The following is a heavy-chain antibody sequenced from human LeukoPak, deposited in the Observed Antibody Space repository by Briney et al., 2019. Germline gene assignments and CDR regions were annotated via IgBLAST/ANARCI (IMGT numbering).Heavy chain of an antibody. D-gene: IGHD2-15*01. V-gene: IGHV3-33*01. J-gene: IGHJ4*02. CDR3: AREEDTYFFDY. CDR1: GFTFSSYG. CDR2: IWYDGSNK. Sequence: PGGSLRLSCAASGFTFSSYGMHWVRQAPGKGLEWVAVIWYDGSNKYYADSVKGRFTISRDNSKNTLYLQMNSLRAEDTAVYYCAREEDTYFFDYWGREPWSPSPQ.